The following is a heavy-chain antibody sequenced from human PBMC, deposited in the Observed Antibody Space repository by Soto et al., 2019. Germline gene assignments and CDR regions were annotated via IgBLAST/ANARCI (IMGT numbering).Heavy chain of an antibody. D-gene: IGHD2-2*02. CDR1: GFNFGNNW. CDR2: MNSDGRTT. CDR3: AKHLEYTPSDGMDV. V-gene: IGHV3-74*01. Sequence: PGGSLRLSCAASGFNFGNNWMHWVRQAPGKGLEWVSRMNSDGRTTNYADSVKGRFTVSRDNSKNTLYLQMNSLQVEDTAIYYCAKHLEYTPSDGMDVWGQGTTVTVSS. J-gene: IGHJ6*02.